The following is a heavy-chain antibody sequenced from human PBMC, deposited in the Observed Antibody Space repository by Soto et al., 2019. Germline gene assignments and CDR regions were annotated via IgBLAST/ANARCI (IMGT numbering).Heavy chain of an antibody. CDR1: GSRFTGYY. Sequence: ASLTGCCTASGSRFTGYYMHWVRQAPGQGLELMGWINAGNGNTKYSQKFQGRVTITRDTSASTAYMELSSLRSEDTAVYYRARDGLAYCGGDCRGYYYGMDVWGQGTTVTVSS. V-gene: IGHV1-3*01. CDR2: INAGNGNT. J-gene: IGHJ6*02. CDR3: ARDGLAYCGGDCRGYYYGMDV. D-gene: IGHD2-21*02.